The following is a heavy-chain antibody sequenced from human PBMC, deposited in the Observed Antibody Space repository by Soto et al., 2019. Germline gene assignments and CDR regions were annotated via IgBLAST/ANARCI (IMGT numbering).Heavy chain of an antibody. CDR2: IVVGSGNT. CDR3: AAGGYSYGFHWYFDL. V-gene: IGHV1-58*02. Sequence: QMQLVQSGPEVKKPGTSVKVSCKASGFTFTSSAMQWVRQARGQRLEWIGWIVVGSGNTNYAQKFQERVTITRDMATSTAYMELSSLRSEDTAVYYCAAGGYSYGFHWYFDLWGRGTLVTVSS. D-gene: IGHD5-18*01. J-gene: IGHJ2*01. CDR1: GFTFTSSA.